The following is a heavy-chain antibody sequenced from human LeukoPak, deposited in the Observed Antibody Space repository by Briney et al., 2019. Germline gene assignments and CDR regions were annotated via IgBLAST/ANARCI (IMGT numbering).Heavy chain of an antibody. CDR2: IYYSGST. Sequence: SETLSLTCTVSGDSVSSGSYYWSWIRQAPGKGLVWNGYIYYSGSTHYNPSLKSRVTISVDTSKNQFSLKLSSVTAADTAVYYCARGGTYYYYYGMDVWGQGTTVTVSS. D-gene: IGHD1-1*01. J-gene: IGHJ6*02. V-gene: IGHV4-61*01. CDR3: ARGGTYYYYYGMDV. CDR1: GDSVSSGSYY.